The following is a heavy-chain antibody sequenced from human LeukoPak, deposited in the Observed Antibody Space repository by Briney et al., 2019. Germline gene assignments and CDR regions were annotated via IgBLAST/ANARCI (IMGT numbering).Heavy chain of an antibody. CDR3: ARMGLLWVGELQPHNADY. CDR2: ININTGNP. D-gene: IGHD3-10*01. CDR1: GYTFTSYA. V-gene: IGHV7-4-1*02. J-gene: IGHJ4*02. Sequence: GASVKLSCKASGYTFTSYAMNWVRQAPGQGLEWMGWININTGNPTYAQGFTGRFVFSLATAVSTASLQISSLKAEDTAVYFCARMGLLWVGELQPHNADYWGQGTLVTVSS.